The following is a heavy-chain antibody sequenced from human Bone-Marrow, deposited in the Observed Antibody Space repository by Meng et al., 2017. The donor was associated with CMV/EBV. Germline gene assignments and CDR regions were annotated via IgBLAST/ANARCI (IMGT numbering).Heavy chain of an antibody. CDR2: IYYSGST. V-gene: IGHV4-39*07. Sequence: QLPLQEWGPVLVKPSEPLSLTCTVSGGSISSSSYYWGWIRQPPGKGLEWIGSIYYSGSTYYNPSLKSRVTISVDTSKNQFSLKLSSVTAADTAVYYCASGFFSPDGYNPYFDYWGQGTLVTASS. CDR3: ASGFFSPDGYNPYFDY. CDR1: GGSISSSSYY. D-gene: IGHD5-24*01. J-gene: IGHJ4*02.